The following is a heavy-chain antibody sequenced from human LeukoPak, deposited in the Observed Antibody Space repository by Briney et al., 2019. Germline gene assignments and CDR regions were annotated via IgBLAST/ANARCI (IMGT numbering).Heavy chain of an antibody. J-gene: IGHJ4*02. CDR1: GGTFGSYA. CDR2: IIPALGIA. V-gene: IGHV1-69*04. D-gene: IGHD2-15*01. CDR3: ARDCRSVSCYSVDY. Sequence: SVKVSCKASGGTFGSYAIRWVRQAPGQGLEWMGRIIPALGIANYAQKFQGRVSITADTSTSTSYMELSSLRSEDTAVFYCARDCRSVSCYSVDYWGQGTLVTVSS.